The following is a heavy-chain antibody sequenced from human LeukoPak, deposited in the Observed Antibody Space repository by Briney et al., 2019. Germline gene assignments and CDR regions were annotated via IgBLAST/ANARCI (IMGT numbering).Heavy chain of an antibody. V-gene: IGHV3-30*02. CDR1: GFTCSSYG. J-gene: IGHJ4*01. CDR3: AKDRIKDYYGSGGPFDY. D-gene: IGHD3-10*01. CDR2: IRYDGSNK. Sequence: GGSLRLSGAASGFTCSSYGMHWVRQAPGKGLEGLAFIRYDGSNKYYADSLKGRFTISRDNSKNTLYLQMNSLRAEDTAVYYCAKDRIKDYYGSGGPFDYWGHGTLVTVSS.